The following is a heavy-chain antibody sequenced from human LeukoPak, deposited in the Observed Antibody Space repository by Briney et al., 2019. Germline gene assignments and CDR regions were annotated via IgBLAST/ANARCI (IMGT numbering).Heavy chain of an antibody. Sequence: SGPTLVKPTQTLTLTCTFSGFSLSPSGVGVGWIRQPPGKALEWLALIFWNDDNRYSPSLKRRLTITKDTSKNQVVLTMTNMDPVDTATYYCAHYGDYRFLYYFDYWGQGTLVTVSS. CDR1: GFSLSPSGVG. CDR3: AHYGDYRFLYYFDY. V-gene: IGHV2-5*01. CDR2: IFWNDDN. J-gene: IGHJ4*02. D-gene: IGHD4-17*01.